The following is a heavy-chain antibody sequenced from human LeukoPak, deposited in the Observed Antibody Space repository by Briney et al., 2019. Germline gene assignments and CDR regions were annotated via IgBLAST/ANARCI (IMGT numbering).Heavy chain of an antibody. CDR2: INHSGST. D-gene: IGHD6-13*01. V-gene: IGHV4-34*01. Sequence: SETLSLTCAVYGGSFSGYYWSWIRQPPGKGLEWIGEINHSGSTNYNPSLKSRVTISVDTSKNQFSLKLTSVTAADTAVYYCARAISGSFRTSYYFDYWGQGTLVTVSS. CDR3: ARAISGSFRTSYYFDY. CDR1: GGSFSGYY. J-gene: IGHJ4*02.